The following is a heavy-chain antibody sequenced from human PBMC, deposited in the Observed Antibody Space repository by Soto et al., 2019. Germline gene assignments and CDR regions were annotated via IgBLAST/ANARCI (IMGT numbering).Heavy chain of an antibody. D-gene: IGHD2-15*01. CDR3: ARAEGGRYCSGGSCYPVIYYGMDV. J-gene: IGHJ6*02. CDR2: ISAYNGNT. CDR1: GYTFTSYG. V-gene: IGHV1-18*01. Sequence: ASVKVSCKASGYTFTSYGISWVRQAPGQGLEWMGWISAYNGNTNYAQKLQGRVTMATDTSTSTAYMELRSLRSDDTAVYYCARAEGGRYCSGGSCYPVIYYGMDVWGQGTAVTV.